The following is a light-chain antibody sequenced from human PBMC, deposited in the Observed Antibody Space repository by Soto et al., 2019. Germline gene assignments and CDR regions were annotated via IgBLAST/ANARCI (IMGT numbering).Light chain of an antibody. V-gene: IGKV1-5*03. CDR1: QTISSW. J-gene: IGKJ1*01. CDR3: QQYNSYSSWT. CDR2: KAS. Sequence: DIQMTQSPSTLSGSVGDRVTITCRASQTISSWLAWYQQKPGKAPKLLIYKASTLKSGVPSRFSGSGSGTEITLTISSVQPDDFATYYCQQYNSYSSWTFGQGTKVDIK.